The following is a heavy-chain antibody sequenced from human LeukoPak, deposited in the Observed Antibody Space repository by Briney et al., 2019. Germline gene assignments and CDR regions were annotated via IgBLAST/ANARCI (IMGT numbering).Heavy chain of an antibody. CDR3: ARDQFTQQLLHDAFDI. Sequence: PGGSLRLSCAASGFTFSNYAMHWVRQAPGKELEYVSAISSNGGSTYYANSVKGRFTISRDNAKNSLYLQMNSLRAEDTAVYYCARDQFTQQLLHDAFDIWGQGTMVTVSS. CDR2: ISSNGGST. V-gene: IGHV3-64*01. D-gene: IGHD6-13*01. J-gene: IGHJ3*02. CDR1: GFTFSNYA.